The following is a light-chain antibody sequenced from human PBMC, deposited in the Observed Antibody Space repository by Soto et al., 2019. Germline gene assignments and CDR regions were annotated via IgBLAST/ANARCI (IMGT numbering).Light chain of an antibody. CDR3: QHYSSSPPEFT. CDR1: QSVSTNY. V-gene: IGKV3-20*01. J-gene: IGKJ3*01. CDR2: GAS. Sequence: EIVLTQSPATLSLSPGERATLSCRASQSVSTNYLAWYQQRPGQAPRLLIFGASYRATGIPDRFSGSGSGTYFTLTISRLEPEDFAVYYCQHYSSSPPEFTFGPGTKVDS.